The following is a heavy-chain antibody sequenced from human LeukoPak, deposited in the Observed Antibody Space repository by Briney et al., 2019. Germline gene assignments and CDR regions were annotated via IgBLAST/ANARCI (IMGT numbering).Heavy chain of an antibody. CDR3: ARGPHYYHSSGYYYRAFDI. J-gene: IGHJ3*02. CDR2: IHHSGST. Sequence: KPSETLSLTCTVSGGSISSSSYYWGWIRQPPGKGLEWIGYIHHSGSTYYNPSLKSRVTISVDRSKNQFSLKLSSVTAADTAVYYCARGPHYYHSSGYYYRAFDIWGQGTMVTVSS. CDR1: GGSISSSSYY. V-gene: IGHV4-39*07. D-gene: IGHD3-22*01.